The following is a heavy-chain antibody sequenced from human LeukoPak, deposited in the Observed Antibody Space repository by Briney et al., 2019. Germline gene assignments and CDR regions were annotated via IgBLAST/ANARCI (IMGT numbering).Heavy chain of an antibody. V-gene: IGHV3-23*01. J-gene: IGHJ4*02. Sequence: PGGSLRLSCAASGFTFSSYAMSWVRQAPGKGLEWVSAISGSGGSTYYADSVKGQFTISRDNSKNTLYLQMNSLRAEDTAVYYCARRQVGAYYFDYWGQGTLVTVSS. D-gene: IGHD1-26*01. CDR3: ARRQVGAYYFDY. CDR1: GFTFSSYA. CDR2: ISGSGGST.